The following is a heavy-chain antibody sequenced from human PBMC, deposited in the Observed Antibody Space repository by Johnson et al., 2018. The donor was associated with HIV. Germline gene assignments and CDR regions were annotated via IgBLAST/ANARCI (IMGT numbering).Heavy chain of an antibody. CDR2: IYSGGST. CDR3: AKSDSGYDAFDI. Sequence: VQLMESGGGLVKPGGSLRLSCAASAFTFSDAWMSWVRQSPGKGLEWVTGIYSGGSTYYADSVKGRFTIYRDKSKNTLYLQMNSRLHEDTAVYYSAKSDSGYDAFDIWGQGTMVTVSS. D-gene: IGHD5-12*01. J-gene: IGHJ3*02. CDR1: AFTFSDAW. V-gene: IGHV3-66*02.